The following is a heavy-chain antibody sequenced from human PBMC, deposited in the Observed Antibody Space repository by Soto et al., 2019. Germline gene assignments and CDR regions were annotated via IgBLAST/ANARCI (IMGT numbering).Heavy chain of an antibody. CDR1: GDSVSSNSAA. CDR2: TYYRSRWYN. J-gene: IGHJ6*03. D-gene: IGHD1-7*01. V-gene: IGHV6-1*01. Sequence: QVQLQESGPGLVKPSQTLSLTCAISGDSVSSNSAAWNWIRLSPSRGLEWLGRTYYRSRWYNDYAVSVRSRITVNPDTSKNPFSLPLTSVTPEDTAVYYCAGTTAHQWYYMDVWGKGTTVTVSS. CDR3: AGTTAHQWYYMDV.